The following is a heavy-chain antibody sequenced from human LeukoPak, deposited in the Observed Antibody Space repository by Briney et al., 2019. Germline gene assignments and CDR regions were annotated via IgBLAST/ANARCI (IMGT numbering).Heavy chain of an antibody. CDR3: ARANRGGSFPIDY. CDR1: GGSFSGYY. V-gene: IGHV4-34*01. J-gene: IGHJ4*01. CDR2: INHSGST. D-gene: IGHD2-15*01. Sequence: PPETLSLTCAVYGGSFSGYYWSWIRQPPGKGLEWIGEINHSGSTNYNPSLKSRVTISVDTSKNQFSLKLSSVTAADTAVYYCARANRGGSFPIDYWGQGTLVTVSS.